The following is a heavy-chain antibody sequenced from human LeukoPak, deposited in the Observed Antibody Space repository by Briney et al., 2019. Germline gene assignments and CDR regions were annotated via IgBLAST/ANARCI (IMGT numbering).Heavy chain of an antibody. CDR1: GGSISSGGYS. D-gene: IGHD6-13*01. CDR3: ARGIAAAGTLYYFDY. Sequence: KASETLSLTCAVSGGSISSGGYSWSWIRQPPGKGLEWIGYIYHSGSTYYNPSLKSRVTISVDRSKNQFSLKLSSVTAADTAVYYCARGIAAAGTLYYFDYWGQGTLVTVSS. J-gene: IGHJ4*02. V-gene: IGHV4-30-2*01. CDR2: IYHSGST.